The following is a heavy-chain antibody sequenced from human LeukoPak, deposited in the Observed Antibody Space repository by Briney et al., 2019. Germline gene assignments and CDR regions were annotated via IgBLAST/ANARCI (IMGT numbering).Heavy chain of an antibody. CDR1: GFTFTSFA. CDR2: ISGGGLST. Sequence: GGSLRLSCAASGFTFTSFAMSWVRQAPGKGLEWVSAISGGGLSTYYADSVKGRFTISRDNSKTTLFLQMNSLRAEDTAVYYCAKIDSSSLGPQGSWGQGTLVTVSS. CDR3: AKIDSSSLGPQGS. D-gene: IGHD7-27*01. V-gene: IGHV3-23*01. J-gene: IGHJ5*02.